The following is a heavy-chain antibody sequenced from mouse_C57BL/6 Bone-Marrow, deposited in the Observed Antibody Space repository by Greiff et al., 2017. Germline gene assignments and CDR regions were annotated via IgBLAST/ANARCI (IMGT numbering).Heavy chain of an antibody. V-gene: IGHV3-8*01. Sequence: EVQLQESGPGLAKPSQTLSLTCSVTGYSITSYYWNWLRKFPGNKLEYMGYISYSGSTYYNPSLKSRISITRDTSKNQYYLQLNSVTTEDTATYYCARSGDYGYAMDYWGQGTSVTVSS. CDR2: ISYSGST. CDR3: ARSGDYGYAMDY. CDR1: GYSITSYY. D-gene: IGHD2-4*01. J-gene: IGHJ4*01.